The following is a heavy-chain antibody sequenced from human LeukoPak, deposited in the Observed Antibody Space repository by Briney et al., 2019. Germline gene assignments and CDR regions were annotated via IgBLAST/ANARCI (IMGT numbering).Heavy chain of an antibody. V-gene: IGHV4-39*07. CDR3: ARGPYYDFWSGYFDY. J-gene: IGHJ4*02. CDR2: IYYSGST. Sequence: SETLSLTCPVSGGSISSSSYYWGWIRQPPGQGLEWIGSIYYSGSTYYNPSLKSRVTISVDTSKNQFSLKLSSVTAADTAVYYCARGPYYDFWSGYFDYWGQGTLVTVSS. CDR1: GGSISSSSYY. D-gene: IGHD3-3*01.